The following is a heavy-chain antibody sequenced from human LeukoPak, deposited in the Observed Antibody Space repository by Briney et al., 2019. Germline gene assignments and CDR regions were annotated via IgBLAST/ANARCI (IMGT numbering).Heavy chain of an antibody. CDR1: VGTFSSYA. CDR3: ARGTYYYDSSGYKIDY. J-gene: IGHJ4*02. CDR2: IIPIFGTA. Sequence: SVKVSCKASVGTFSSYAISWVRQAPGQGLEWMGGIIPIFGTANYAQKFQGRVTITADESTSTAYMELSSLRSEDTAVYYCARGTYYYDSSGYKIDYWGQGTLVTVSS. V-gene: IGHV1-69*01. D-gene: IGHD3-22*01.